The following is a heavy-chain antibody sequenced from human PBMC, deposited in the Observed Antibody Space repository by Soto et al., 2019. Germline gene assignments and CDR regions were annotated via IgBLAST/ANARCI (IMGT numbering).Heavy chain of an antibody. CDR3: ARDSNGGNDYYFDY. CDR2: IYYSGST. Sequence: PSETLSLTCTVSGGSISSGGYYWSWIRQHPGKGLEWIGYIYYSGSTYYNPSLKSRVTISVVTSKNQFSLKLSSVTAADTAVYYCARDSNGGNDYYFDYWGQGTLVTVSS. V-gene: IGHV4-31*03. D-gene: IGHD2-15*01. CDR1: GGSISSGGYY. J-gene: IGHJ4*02.